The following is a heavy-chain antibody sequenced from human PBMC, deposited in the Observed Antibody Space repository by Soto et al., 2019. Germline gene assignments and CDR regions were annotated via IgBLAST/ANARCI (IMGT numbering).Heavy chain of an antibody. V-gene: IGHV1-46*01. Sequence: AAVKVSCKASGYTFTSYYMHWVRQAPGQGLEWMGIINPSGGSTSYAQKFQGRVTMTRDTSTSTVYMELSSLRSEDTAVYYCARGGVPATYYYYYGMDVWGQGTTVTVPS. CDR3: ARGGVPATYYYYYGMDV. J-gene: IGHJ6*02. CDR2: INPSGGST. D-gene: IGHD2-2*01. CDR1: GYTFTSYY.